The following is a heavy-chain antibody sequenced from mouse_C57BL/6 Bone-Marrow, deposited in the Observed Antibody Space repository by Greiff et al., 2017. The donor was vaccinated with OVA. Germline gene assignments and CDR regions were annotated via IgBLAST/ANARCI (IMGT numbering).Heavy chain of an antibody. V-gene: IGHV1-54*01. CDR1: GYAFTNYL. Sequence: VQLVESGAELVRPGTSVKVSCKASGYAFTNYLIEWVKQRPGQGLEWIGVINPGSGGTNYNEKFKGKATLTADKSSSTAYMQLSSLTSEDSAVYFCAREDYYGSSYVAYWGQGTLVTVSA. D-gene: IGHD1-1*01. J-gene: IGHJ3*01. CDR3: AREDYYGSSYVAY. CDR2: INPGSGGT.